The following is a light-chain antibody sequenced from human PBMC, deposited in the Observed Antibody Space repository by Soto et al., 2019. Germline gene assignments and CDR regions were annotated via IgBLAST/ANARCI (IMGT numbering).Light chain of an antibody. CDR3: QQRNSWPVT. Sequence: EIVLTQSPATLSLSPGERATLSCRASQTVSRYLAWYQQKPGQAPRLLIYDSSNRATGIPARFSGSGSGTDFTLTISSLEPEDFAVYYCQQRNSWPVTFGQGTRLEIK. V-gene: IGKV3-11*01. CDR1: QTVSRY. CDR2: DSS. J-gene: IGKJ5*01.